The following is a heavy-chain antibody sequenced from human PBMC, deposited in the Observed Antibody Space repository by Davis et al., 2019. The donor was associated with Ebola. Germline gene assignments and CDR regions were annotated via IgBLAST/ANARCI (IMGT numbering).Heavy chain of an antibody. CDR1: GGSFSGYY. CDR3: ATESQYSSGWYFDY. V-gene: IGHV4-34*01. D-gene: IGHD6-19*01. CDR2: INHSGST. J-gene: IGHJ4*02. Sequence: MPSETLSLTCAVYGGSFSGYYWSWIRQPPGKGLEWIGEINHSGSTNYNPSLKSRVTISVDKSKKQFSLKVTSVTAADTAMYYCATESQYSSGWYFDYWGQGTLVTVSS.